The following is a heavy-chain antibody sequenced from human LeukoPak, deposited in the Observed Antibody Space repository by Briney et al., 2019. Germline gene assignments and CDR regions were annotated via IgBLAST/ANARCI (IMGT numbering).Heavy chain of an antibody. Sequence: GGSLRLSCAASGFTFSSYGMHWVRQAPGKGLEWVAVIWYDGSNKYYADSVKGRFTISRDNSKNTLYLQMNSLRAEDTAVYYCAKVSEHWLSVDYWGQGTLVTVSS. D-gene: IGHD3-22*01. V-gene: IGHV3-33*06. CDR2: IWYDGSNK. CDR3: AKVSEHWLSVDY. J-gene: IGHJ4*02. CDR1: GFTFSSYG.